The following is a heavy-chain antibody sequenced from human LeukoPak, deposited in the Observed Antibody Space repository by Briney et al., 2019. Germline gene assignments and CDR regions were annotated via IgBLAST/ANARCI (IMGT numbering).Heavy chain of an antibody. CDR3: ARAIKYYYDSSGYYYSTPFDY. V-gene: IGHV1-18*01. J-gene: IGHJ4*02. Sequence: ASVKVSCKASGYTFTSYGISWVRQAPGQGLEWMGWISAYNGNTNYAQKLQGRVTMTTDTSTSTAYMELRSLRSDDTVVYYCARAIKYYYDSSGYYYSTPFDYWGQGTLVTVSS. CDR2: ISAYNGNT. CDR1: GYTFTSYG. D-gene: IGHD3-22*01.